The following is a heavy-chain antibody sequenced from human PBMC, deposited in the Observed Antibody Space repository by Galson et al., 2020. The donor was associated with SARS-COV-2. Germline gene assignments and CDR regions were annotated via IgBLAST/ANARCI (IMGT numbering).Heavy chain of an antibody. CDR1: GHTFTYSG. Sequence: ASVKVSCKASGHTFTYSGISWVRQAPGQGLEWLGWISTYNGHTNYAQNLQARLTMTTDTSTTTAYMELRSLRSDDAAVYYCARDTGGGRFDYWGQGTLVTVSS. CDR3: ARDTGGGRFDY. J-gene: IGHJ4*02. CDR2: ISTYNGHT. V-gene: IGHV1-18*04. D-gene: IGHD1-26*01.